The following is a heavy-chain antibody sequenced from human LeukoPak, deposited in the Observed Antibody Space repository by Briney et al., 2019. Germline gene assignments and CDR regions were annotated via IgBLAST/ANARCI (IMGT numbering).Heavy chain of an antibody. V-gene: IGHV1-18*01. CDR2: ISAYNGNT. J-gene: IGHJ5*02. CDR1: GYIFTNYG. CDR3: ARGTRITMVRGTPGGWFDP. D-gene: IGHD3-10*01. Sequence: ASVKVSCKASGYIFTNYGISWVRQAPGQGLEWMGWISAYNGNTNYAQKFQGRVTMTTDTSTSTAYMELRSLRSDDTAVYYCARGTRITMVRGTPGGWFDPWGQGTLVTVSS.